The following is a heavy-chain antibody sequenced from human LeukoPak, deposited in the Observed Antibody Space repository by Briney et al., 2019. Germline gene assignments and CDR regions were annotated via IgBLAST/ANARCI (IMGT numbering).Heavy chain of an antibody. CDR2: IKQDGSEK. J-gene: IGHJ4*02. CDR3: ARDYGPGDY. V-gene: IGHV3-7*01. CDR1: GFTFSNSW. D-gene: IGHD4-17*01. Sequence: PGGSLRLSYGASGFTFSNSWMSWVRQAPGKGLEWVANIKQDGSEKNYVDSVKGRFTISSDNAKNSLFLQMNSLRADDTAVYYCARDYGPGDYWGQGTLVTVSS.